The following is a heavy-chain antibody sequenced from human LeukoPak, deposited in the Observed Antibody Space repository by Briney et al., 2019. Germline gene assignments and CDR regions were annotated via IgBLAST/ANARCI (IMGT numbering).Heavy chain of an antibody. J-gene: IGHJ4*02. V-gene: IGHV1-46*01. Sequence: ASVKVSCKASGYTFTSYYMHWVRQAPGQGLEWMGIINPSGGSTSYAQKFQGRATMTRDTSTSTVYMELSSLRSEDTAVYYCATSVVVVAATGYSYGPFDYWGQGTLVTVSS. D-gene: IGHD2-15*01. CDR3: ATSVVVVAATGYSYGPFDY. CDR2: INPSGGST. CDR1: GYTFTSYY.